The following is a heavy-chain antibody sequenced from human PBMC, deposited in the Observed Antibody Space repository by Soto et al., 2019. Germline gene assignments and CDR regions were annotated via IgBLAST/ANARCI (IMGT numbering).Heavy chain of an antibody. CDR1: GFTFSSYA. V-gene: IGHV3-30-3*01. J-gene: IGHJ6*02. D-gene: IGHD2-15*01. CDR3: VREVVAPEDYYYGMDV. Sequence: QVQLVESGGGVVQPGRSLRLSCAASGFTFSSYAMHWVRQAPGKGLEWVAVISYDGSKKYYADSVKGRFTISRDNSKNTLYLQMNSLRAEDTAVYYCVREVVAPEDYYYGMDVWDQGTTVTVSS. CDR2: ISYDGSKK.